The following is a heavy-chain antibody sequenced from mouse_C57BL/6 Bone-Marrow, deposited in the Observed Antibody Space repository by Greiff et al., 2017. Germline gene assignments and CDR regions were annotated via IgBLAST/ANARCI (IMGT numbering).Heavy chain of an antibody. CDR3: ARDPLISTVVAKSWYFDV. CDR1: GYTFTSYW. V-gene: IGHV1-69*01. J-gene: IGHJ1*03. Sequence: QVQLQQPGAELVMPGASVKLSCKASGYTFTSYWMHWVKQRPGQGLEWIGEIDPSDSYTNYNQKFKGKSTLTVDKSSSTAYMQLSSLTSEDSAVYDCARDPLISTVVAKSWYFDVWGTGTTVTVSS. D-gene: IGHD1-1*01. CDR2: IDPSDSYT.